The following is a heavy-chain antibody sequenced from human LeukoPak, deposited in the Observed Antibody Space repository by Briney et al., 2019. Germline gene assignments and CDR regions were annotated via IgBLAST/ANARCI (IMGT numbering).Heavy chain of an antibody. V-gene: IGHV4-39*02. CDR1: GDSISSSSYY. CDR2: IYYAGST. J-gene: IGHJ2*01. CDR3: ARGRRIVVLPGRGYFDL. Sequence: SETLSLTCNVSGDSISSSSYYWSWIRVPPGKGLEWIGSIYYAGSTYYNPSLKSRVTLSVDTSTNHFSLNIKPVTAADTAMYYCARGRRIVVLPGRGYFDLWGRGTLVTVSS. D-gene: IGHD4/OR15-4a*01.